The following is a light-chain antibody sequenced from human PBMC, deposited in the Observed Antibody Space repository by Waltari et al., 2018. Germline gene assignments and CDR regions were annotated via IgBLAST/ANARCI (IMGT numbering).Light chain of an antibody. Sequence: QSGLTQPASVSGSPGQSITTSCTGTSSDVGTYNLVSWYQQYPGKAPKLMVYEVTKRTSGVSDRFSGSKSGNTASLTIYGLQSEDEADYYCCSYAGLGIYVFGTGTKVTVL. CDR1: SSDVGTYNL. CDR3: CSYAGLGIYV. J-gene: IGLJ1*01. CDR2: EVT. V-gene: IGLV2-23*02.